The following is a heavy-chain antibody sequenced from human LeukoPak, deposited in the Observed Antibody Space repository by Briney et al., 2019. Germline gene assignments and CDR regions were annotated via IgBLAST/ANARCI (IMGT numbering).Heavy chain of an antibody. CDR2: IKQDGSEK. V-gene: IGHV3-7*01. D-gene: IGHD3-22*01. CDR3: ASGYYDSSGYYQKFDY. J-gene: IGHJ4*02. Sequence: GGSLRLSCAASGFTFSSYWMSWVRQAPGKGLEWVANIKQDGSEKYYVDSVKGRFTISRDNAKNSLYLQMNSLRAEDTAVYYCASGYYDSSGYYQKFDYWGQGTLVTVSS. CDR1: GFTFSSYW.